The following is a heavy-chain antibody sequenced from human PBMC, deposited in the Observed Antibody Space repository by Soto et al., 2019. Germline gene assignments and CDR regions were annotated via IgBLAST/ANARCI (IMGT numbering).Heavy chain of an antibody. CDR2: ISAYNGNT. V-gene: IGHV1-18*01. CDR3: ARDVVLKLVVPAAGYYYYGMDV. J-gene: IGHJ6*02. CDR1: GYTFTSYG. Sequence: ASVKVSCKASGYTFTSYGISWVRQAPGQGLEWMGWISAYNGNTNYAQKLQGRVTMTTDTSTSTAYMELRSLRSDDTAVYYCARDVVLKLVVPAAGYYYYGMDVWGQGTTVTVSS. D-gene: IGHD2-2*01.